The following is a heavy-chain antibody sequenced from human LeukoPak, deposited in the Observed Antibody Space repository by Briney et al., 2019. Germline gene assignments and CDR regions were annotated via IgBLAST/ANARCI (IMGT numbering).Heavy chain of an antibody. CDR2: IYYSGST. CDR3: AGEGYYDFWSGYYSGYYYGMDV. J-gene: IGHJ6*01. CDR1: GGSISGYY. D-gene: IGHD3-3*01. V-gene: IGHV4-59*01. Sequence: SETLSLTCTVSGGSISGYYWSWIRQPPGKGLEWIGYIYYSGSTNYNPSLKSRVPISVDTSKNQFSLKLSSVTAADTAVYYCAGEGYYDFWSGYYSGYYYGMDVWGQGTTDTIPS.